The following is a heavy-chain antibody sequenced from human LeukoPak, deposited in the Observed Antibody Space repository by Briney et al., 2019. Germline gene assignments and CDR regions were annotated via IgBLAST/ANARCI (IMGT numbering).Heavy chain of an antibody. V-gene: IGHV1-3*01. CDR1: GYTFTSYA. J-gene: IGHJ4*02. Sequence: ASVKVSCKASGYTFTSYAMHWVRQAPGQRLEWMGWIDAGNGNTKYSQKFQGRVTITRDTSASTAYMELSSLRSEDTAVYYCARDRPGWYFDYWGQGTLVTVSS. CDR2: IDAGNGNT. D-gene: IGHD6-19*01. CDR3: ARDRPGWYFDY.